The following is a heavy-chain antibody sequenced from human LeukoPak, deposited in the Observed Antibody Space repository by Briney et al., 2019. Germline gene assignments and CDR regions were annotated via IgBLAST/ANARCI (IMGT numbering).Heavy chain of an antibody. D-gene: IGHD3/OR15-3a*01. CDR1: GFTYSSYYW. Sequence: GGSLRLSCAASGFTYSSYYWMHWVRQAPGKGLVWVSRIKSDEITTNYADSVKGRFTISRDNAKNTLYLQMNSLRAEDTAVYYCARGAWTAYYFDYWGQGTLVTVSS. CDR3: ARGAWTAYYFDY. J-gene: IGHJ4*02. CDR2: IKSDEITT. V-gene: IGHV3-74*01.